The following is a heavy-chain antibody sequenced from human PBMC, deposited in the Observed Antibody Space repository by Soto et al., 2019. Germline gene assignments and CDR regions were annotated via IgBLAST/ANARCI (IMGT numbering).Heavy chain of an antibody. CDR2: IIPIFGTT. J-gene: IGHJ6*02. D-gene: IGHD1-1*01. Sequence: QVQLVQSGAEVKMPGSSVKVSCKASGGTFNSYAIDWVRQAPGQGLEWMGGIIPIFGTTNYPQKLQGRVKLTADESPRTAYMELSTLRSEDTAVYYCARGIVTGSESNSSYYGMDVWGPGPTVNVSS. V-gene: IGHV1-69*12. CDR1: GGTFNSYA. CDR3: ARGIVTGSESNSSYYGMDV.